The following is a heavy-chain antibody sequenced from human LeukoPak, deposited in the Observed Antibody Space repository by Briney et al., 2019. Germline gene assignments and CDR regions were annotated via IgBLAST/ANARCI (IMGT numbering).Heavy chain of an antibody. CDR3: ARGYRYSSGWYFSGGFDY. CDR1: GFTFSDYY. J-gene: IGHJ4*02. Sequence: EGSLRLSCAASGFTFSDYYMSWIRQAPGKGLEWVSYISSSGSTIYYADSVKGRFTISRDNAKNSLYLQMNSLRAEDTAVYYCARGYRYSSGWYFSGGFDYWGQGTLVTVSS. D-gene: IGHD6-19*01. V-gene: IGHV3-11*01. CDR2: ISSSGSTI.